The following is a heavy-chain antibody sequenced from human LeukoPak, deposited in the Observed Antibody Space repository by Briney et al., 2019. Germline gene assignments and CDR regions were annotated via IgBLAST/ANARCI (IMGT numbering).Heavy chain of an antibody. J-gene: IGHJ4*02. CDR2: IIPIFGTA. V-gene: IGHV1-69*13. Sequence: SVKVSCKASGGTFSSYAISWVRQAPGLGLEWMGGIIPIFGTANYAQKFQGRVTITADESTSTAYMELSSLRSEDTAVYYCARARDWAGYSYGFYYWGQGTLVTVSS. D-gene: IGHD5-18*01. CDR1: GGTFSSYA. CDR3: ARARDWAGYSYGFYY.